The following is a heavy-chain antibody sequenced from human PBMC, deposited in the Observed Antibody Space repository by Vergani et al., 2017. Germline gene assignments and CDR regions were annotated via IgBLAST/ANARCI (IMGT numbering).Heavy chain of an antibody. Sequence: QVQLVQSGAEVKKPGASVKVSCKASGYTFTSYGISWARQAPGQGLEWMGWISAYNGNTNYAQKLQGRVTMTTDTSTSTAYMELRSLRSDDTAVYYCARGGSLDIVVVVAATTDAFDIWGQGTMVTVSS. D-gene: IGHD2-15*01. J-gene: IGHJ3*02. CDR2: ISAYNGNT. CDR1: GYTFTSYG. CDR3: ARGGSLDIVVVVAATTDAFDI. V-gene: IGHV1-18*01.